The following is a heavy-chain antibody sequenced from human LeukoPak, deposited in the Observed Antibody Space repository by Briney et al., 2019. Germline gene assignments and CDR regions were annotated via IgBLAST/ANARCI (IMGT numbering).Heavy chain of an antibody. CDR3: ARTGSSGSFSDY. D-gene: IGHD3-10*01. CDR1: GGSISSSSYF. V-gene: IGHV4-39*07. J-gene: IGHJ4*02. CDR2: IYYSGST. Sequence: SETLSLTCTVSGGSISSSSYFWGWIRQPPGKGLEWIGSIYYSGSTYYNPSLKSRVTLSVDVSKSQFSLSLTSATTADTAVYYCARTGSSGSFSDYWGQGTLVTVSS.